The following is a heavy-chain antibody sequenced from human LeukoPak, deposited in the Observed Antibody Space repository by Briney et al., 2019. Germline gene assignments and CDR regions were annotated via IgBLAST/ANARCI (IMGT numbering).Heavy chain of an antibody. CDR3: EKYSNYDYYYYYMDV. CDR1: GFTFSSYA. J-gene: IGHJ6*03. V-gene: IGHV3-30*01. Sequence: PGRSLRLSCAPSGFTFSSYAMHWVRQAPGKGLEWVAVISYDGSNKYYADSVKGRFTISRDNSKNTRYLQMNSLRAKDTAVYYCEKYSNYDYYYYYMDVWGKGTTVTVSS. CDR2: ISYDGSNK. D-gene: IGHD4-11*01.